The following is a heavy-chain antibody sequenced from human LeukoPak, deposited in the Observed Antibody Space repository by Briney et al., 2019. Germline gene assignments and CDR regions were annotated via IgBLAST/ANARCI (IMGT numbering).Heavy chain of an antibody. CDR2: TYYRSKWYN. V-gene: IGHV6-1*01. D-gene: IGHD3-16*01. CDR3: ARSELGYFDY. Sequence: SQTLSLTCAISGDSVSSNSAAWIWIRQSPSRGLEWLGRTYYRSKWYNNYAVSVKSRITINPDTSKNQFSLHLNSVTPEDTAEYYCARSELGYFDYWGQGTLVTVSS. J-gene: IGHJ4*02. CDR1: GDSVSSNSAA.